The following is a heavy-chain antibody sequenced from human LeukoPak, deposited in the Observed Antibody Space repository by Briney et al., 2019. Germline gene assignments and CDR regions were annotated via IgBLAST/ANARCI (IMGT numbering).Heavy chain of an antibody. J-gene: IGHJ6*03. CDR2: ISGSGGST. V-gene: IGHV3-23*01. CDR3: AKGGSATYYYYYYMDV. D-gene: IGHD3-10*01. CDR1: QFAPWSLP. Sequence: RPYSRTSQFAPWSLPVGLARMASASGARCHSSISGSGGSTYYADSVKGRFTISRDNSKNTLYLQMNSLRAEDTAVYYCAKGGSATYYYYYYMDVWGKGTTVTVSS.